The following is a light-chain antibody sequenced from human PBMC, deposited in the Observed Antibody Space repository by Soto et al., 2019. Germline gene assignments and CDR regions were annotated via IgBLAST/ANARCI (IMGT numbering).Light chain of an antibody. Sequence: QSVLTQTPSVSGAPGQKITVSCTGSSSNIGAGYDVHWYQQVPGAAPRLLIYADNNRPSGVPDRFSASKSGTSASLAITGLQGEDEAHYYCQSYDTSLSGVIFGAGTKLTVL. V-gene: IGLV1-40*01. CDR1: SSNIGAGYD. J-gene: IGLJ2*01. CDR3: QSYDTSLSGVI. CDR2: ADN.